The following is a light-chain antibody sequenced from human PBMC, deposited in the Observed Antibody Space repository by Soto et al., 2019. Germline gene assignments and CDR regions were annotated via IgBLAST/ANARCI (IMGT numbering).Light chain of an antibody. J-gene: IGKJ5*01. CDR1: QTVYNS. V-gene: IGKV3-11*01. Sequence: EIVLTQSPATLSLSPGETATLSCRASQTVYNSLTWFQQKPGQAPRLLIFHVSNRATGIPARFSGSGSGTDFTLTIPSLEPDDFAVYYCQQRTNWPPGITFGQGTRLDIK. CDR3: QQRTNWPPGIT. CDR2: HVS.